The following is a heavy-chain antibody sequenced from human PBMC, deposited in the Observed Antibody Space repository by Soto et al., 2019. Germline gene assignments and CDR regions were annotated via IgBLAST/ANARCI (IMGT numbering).Heavy chain of an antibody. V-gene: IGHV1-2*02. D-gene: IGHD3-3*01. CDR1: GYPVTAYY. CDR3: ARGGGVGVAGSAAFDM. J-gene: IGHJ3*02. CDR2: INPATGAA. Sequence: QLHLVQSGAVVKKPGASVTVSCSASGYPVTAYYMHWVRQAPGRGLEWMGGINPATGAAKYTQTFQGGATMARDTSTSTGFMELGGLTSEATAVFYCARGGGVGVAGSAAFDMWGQGTLVTVSS.